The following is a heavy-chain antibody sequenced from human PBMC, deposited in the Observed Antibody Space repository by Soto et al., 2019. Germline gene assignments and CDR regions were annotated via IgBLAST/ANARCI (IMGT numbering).Heavy chain of an antibody. Sequence: QVQLVESGGGLVKPGRSLRLSCAASGFAFRDYYMSWIRQAPGKGLEWVSDISSSGRTIYYADSVKGRFTISRDNARNSLSLQMNNLRAEDTAVYYCARRPVISAAAWFDPWGQGILVTVSS. CDR1: GFAFRDYY. CDR3: ARRPVISAAAWFDP. J-gene: IGHJ5*02. D-gene: IGHD6-13*01. CDR2: ISSSGRTI. V-gene: IGHV3-11*01.